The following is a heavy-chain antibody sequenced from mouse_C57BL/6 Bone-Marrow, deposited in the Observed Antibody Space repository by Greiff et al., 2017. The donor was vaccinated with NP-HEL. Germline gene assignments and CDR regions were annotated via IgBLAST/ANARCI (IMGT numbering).Heavy chain of an antibody. Sequence: QVHVKQSGAELVRPGTSVKMSCKASGYTFTNYWIGWAKQRPGHGLEWIGDIYPGGGYTNYNEKFKGKATLTADKSSSTAYMQFSSLTSEDSAIYYCARSDYGSSQGFAYWGQGTLVTVSA. D-gene: IGHD1-1*01. V-gene: IGHV1-63*01. CDR1: GYTFTNYW. CDR2: IYPGGGYT. J-gene: IGHJ3*01. CDR3: ARSDYGSSQGFAY.